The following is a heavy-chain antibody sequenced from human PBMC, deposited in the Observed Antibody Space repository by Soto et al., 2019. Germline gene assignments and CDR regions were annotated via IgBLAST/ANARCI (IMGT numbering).Heavy chain of an antibody. CDR1: GGSISSNDFY. CDR3: ARLGLGGWSKDWFDP. Sequence: SETLSLTCIVSGGSISSNDFYWSWIRQHPGKGLEWIGYIYYSGSTNYNPSLKSRVTISVDTSKNQFSLKLSSVTAADTAVYYCARLGLGGWSKDWFDPWGQGTLVTVSS. CDR2: IYYSGST. J-gene: IGHJ5*02. D-gene: IGHD3-16*01. V-gene: IGHV4-61*05.